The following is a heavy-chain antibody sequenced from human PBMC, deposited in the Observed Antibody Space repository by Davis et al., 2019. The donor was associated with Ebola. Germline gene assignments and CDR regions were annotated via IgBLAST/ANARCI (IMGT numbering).Heavy chain of an antibody. CDR3: ARGYSYVNDY. J-gene: IGHJ4*02. D-gene: IGHD5-18*01. CDR2: IYYSGST. Sequence: GSLRLSCTVSGGSVSSGSYYWSWIRQPPGKGLEWIGYIYYSGSTNYNPSLKSRVTISVDTSKNQFSLKLSSVTAADTAVYYCARGYSYVNDYWGQGTLVTVSS. V-gene: IGHV4-61*01. CDR1: GGSVSSGSYY.